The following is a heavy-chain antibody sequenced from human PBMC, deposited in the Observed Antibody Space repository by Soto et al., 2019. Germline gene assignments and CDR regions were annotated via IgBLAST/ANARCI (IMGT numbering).Heavy chain of an antibody. D-gene: IGHD1-7*01. J-gene: IGHJ5*02. CDR1: GGSFSGYY. CDR3: ARDKLELRSNRWFDP. CDR2: INHSGST. Sequence: SETLSLTCAVYGGSFSGYYWCWIRQPPGKGLEWIGEINHSGSTNYNPSLKSRVTISVDTSKNQFSLKLSSVTAADTAVYYCARDKLELRSNRWFDPWGQGTLVTVSS. V-gene: IGHV4-34*01.